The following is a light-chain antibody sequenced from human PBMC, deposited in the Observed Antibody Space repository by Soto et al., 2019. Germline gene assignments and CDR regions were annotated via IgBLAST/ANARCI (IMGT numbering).Light chain of an antibody. CDR2: DVS. V-gene: IGLV2-14*03. J-gene: IGLJ1*01. Sequence: QSVLTQPASVSGSPGQSITISCTGTSSDVGAYDFVSWYQQHPDKAPKLMIYDVSNRPSGVSNRFSGSKSVTTATLTISGLQAEDEADYYCSSYTSSSTRVFGTGTKVTVL. CDR3: SSYTSSSTRV. CDR1: SSDVGAYDF.